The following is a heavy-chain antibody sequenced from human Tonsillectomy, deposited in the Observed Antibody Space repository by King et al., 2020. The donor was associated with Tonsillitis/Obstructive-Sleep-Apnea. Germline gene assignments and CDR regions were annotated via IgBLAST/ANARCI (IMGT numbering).Heavy chain of an antibody. J-gene: IGHJ3*02. Sequence: VQLVESGGGLVQPGGSLKLSCAASGFTFSGSAMHWVRQASGKGLEWVGRIRSKANNYATSHAASVQGRFSISSDVSKNTAYLQMNNLKTEDTGIYYCTSLAFGKAYALDIWGQGTTVTVPS. CDR3: TSLAFGKAYALDI. V-gene: IGHV3-73*02. CDR1: GFTFSGSA. D-gene: IGHD1-14*01. CDR2: IRSKANNYAT.